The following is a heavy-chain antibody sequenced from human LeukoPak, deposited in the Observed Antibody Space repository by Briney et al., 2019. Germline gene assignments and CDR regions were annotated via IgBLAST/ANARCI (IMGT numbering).Heavy chain of an antibody. CDR3: ARDHSSASYTYYYYYMDV. CDR1: GFTFSSYA. Sequence: GGSLRLSCAASGFTFSSYAMNWVRQAPGKGLEWVSTISGSGSSTYYADSVKGRFTISRDNSKNTLYLQMNSLRAEDTAVYYCARDHSSASYTYYYYYMDVWGKGTTVTVSS. J-gene: IGHJ6*03. CDR2: ISGSGSST. D-gene: IGHD1-26*01. V-gene: IGHV3-23*01.